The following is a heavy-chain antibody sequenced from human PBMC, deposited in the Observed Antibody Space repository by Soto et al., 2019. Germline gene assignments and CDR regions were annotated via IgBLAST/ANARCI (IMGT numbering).Heavy chain of an antibody. J-gene: IGHJ6*04. D-gene: IGHD6-19*01. V-gene: IGHV3-30*18. CDR2: ISYDGSNK. CDR1: GFTFSSYG. CDR3: AKDRGWLAERYYYGMDV. Sequence: QVQLVESGGGVVQPGRSLRLSCAASGFTFSSYGMHWVRQAPGKGLEWVAVISYDGSNKYYADSVKGRFTISRDNSKNTLYLLMNSLRAEDTGVYYCAKDRGWLAERYYYGMDVWGEGTTVTVSS.